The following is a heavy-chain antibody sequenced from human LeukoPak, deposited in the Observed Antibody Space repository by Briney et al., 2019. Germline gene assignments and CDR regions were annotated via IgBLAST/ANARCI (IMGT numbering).Heavy chain of an antibody. Sequence: NPGGSLRLSCAASGFTFSSYEMNWVRQAPGKGLEWVSYISDFSDTIYYTDSVRGRFTISRDNAKNSLYLQMNSLRAEDTAVYYCVRDWDNSFDYWGQGTLVTVSS. CDR2: ISDFSDTI. V-gene: IGHV3-48*03. J-gene: IGHJ4*02. CDR1: GFTFSSYE. D-gene: IGHD1-20*01. CDR3: VRDWDNSFDY.